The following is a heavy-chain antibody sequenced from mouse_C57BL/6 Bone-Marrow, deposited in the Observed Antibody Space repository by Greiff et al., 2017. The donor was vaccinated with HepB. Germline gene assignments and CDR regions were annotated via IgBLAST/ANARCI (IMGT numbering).Heavy chain of an antibody. CDR3: TRRGSSYGWYFDV. J-gene: IGHJ1*03. D-gene: IGHD1-1*01. Sequence: EVKLMESGGGLVQPGGSMKLSCAASGFTFSDAWMDWVRQSPEKGLEWVAEIRNKANNHATYYAESVKGRFTISRDDSKSSVYLQMNSLRAEDTGIYYCTRRGSSYGWYFDVWGTGTTVTVSS. CDR2: IRNKANNHAT. V-gene: IGHV6-6*01. CDR1: GFTFSDAW.